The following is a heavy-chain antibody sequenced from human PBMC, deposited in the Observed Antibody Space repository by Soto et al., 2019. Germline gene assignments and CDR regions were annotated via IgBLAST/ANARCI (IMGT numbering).Heavy chain of an antibody. Sequence: ASVKFSCKASGYTFTGHYIHWVRQAPEQGPEWMGEIGPESGATRYAQRFQGRVTMTRDMSITTVYMELNNLSPDDTAVYYCGRGRSGQIVVFYWGQGTPVTVSS. V-gene: IGHV1-2*02. J-gene: IGHJ4*02. CDR3: GRGRSGQIVVFY. D-gene: IGHD1-26*01. CDR1: GYTFTGHY. CDR2: IGPESGAT.